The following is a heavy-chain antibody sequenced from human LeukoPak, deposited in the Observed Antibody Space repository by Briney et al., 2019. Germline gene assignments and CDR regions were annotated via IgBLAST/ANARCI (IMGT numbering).Heavy chain of an antibody. CDR2: ISSSSSYT. D-gene: IGHD6-19*01. Sequence: GGSLRLSCAASGFTFSDYYMSWIRQAPGKGLEWLSYISSSSSYTNYADSVKGRFTISRDNAKNSLYLQLNSLRAEDMAVYYCARDLKGSAWYVDYWGQGTLVTVSS. J-gene: IGHJ4*02. V-gene: IGHV3-11*05. CDR1: GFTFSDYY. CDR3: ARDLKGSAWYVDY.